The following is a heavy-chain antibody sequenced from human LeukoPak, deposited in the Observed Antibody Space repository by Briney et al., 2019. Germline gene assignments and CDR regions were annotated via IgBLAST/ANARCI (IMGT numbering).Heavy chain of an antibody. CDR1: GYTFTGYY. CDR3: ARDNQYYYDSSGYLGDY. D-gene: IGHD3-22*01. V-gene: IGHV1-2*06. CDR2: INPNSGGT. J-gene: IGHJ4*02. Sequence: GASVKVSCKAPGYTFTGYYMHWVRQAPGQGLEWMGRINPNSGGTNYAPKFQGRVTMTRDTSISTAYMELSRLRSDDTAVYYCARDNQYYYDSSGYLGDYWGQGTLVTVSS.